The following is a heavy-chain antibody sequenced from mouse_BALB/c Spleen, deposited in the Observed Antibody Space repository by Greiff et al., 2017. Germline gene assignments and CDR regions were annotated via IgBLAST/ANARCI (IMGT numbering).Heavy chain of an antibody. Sequence: QVQLKQSGAELVRPGTSVKVSCKASGYAFTNYLIEWVKQRPGQGLEWIGVINPGSGGTNYNEKFKGKATLTADKSSSTAYMQLSSLTSDDSAVYFCASQVVAPLDYWGQGTSVTVSS. J-gene: IGHJ4*01. CDR3: ASQVVAPLDY. CDR1: GYAFTNYL. V-gene: IGHV1-54*01. D-gene: IGHD1-1*01. CDR2: INPGSGGT.